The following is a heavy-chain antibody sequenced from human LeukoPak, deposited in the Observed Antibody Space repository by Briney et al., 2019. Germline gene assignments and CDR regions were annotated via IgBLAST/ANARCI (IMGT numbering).Heavy chain of an antibody. D-gene: IGHD4/OR15-4a*01. CDR2: VSYDGTNK. Sequence: GGPLRLSCAASGFTFSLYGMHWVRQAPGKGLEWVAVVSYDGTNKLYADSVKGRFTISRDGSKNTLYLQMNSLGVEDTAVYYCAREVGTSRAGLAWFELWGQGTMVTVSS. J-gene: IGHJ3*01. CDR1: GFTFSLYG. CDR3: AREVGTSRAGLAWFEL. V-gene: IGHV3-30*03.